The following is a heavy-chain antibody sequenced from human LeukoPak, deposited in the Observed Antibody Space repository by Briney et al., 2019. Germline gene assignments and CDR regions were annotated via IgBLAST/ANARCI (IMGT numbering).Heavy chain of an antibody. CDR2: IIPIVGIT. Sequence: ASVKVSCKASGGTFNSHAITWVRQAPGQGLEWMGGIIPIVGITTYAQKLQGRVTITTDESSKTAYMELGSLRSEDTAVYYCARGRGPYIKQQLATWGQGTLVTVSS. D-gene: IGHD6-13*01. CDR1: GGTFNSHA. J-gene: IGHJ4*02. CDR3: ARGRGPYIKQQLAT. V-gene: IGHV1-69*05.